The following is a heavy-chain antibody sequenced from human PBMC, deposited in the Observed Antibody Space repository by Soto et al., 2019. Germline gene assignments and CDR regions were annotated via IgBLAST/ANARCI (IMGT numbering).Heavy chain of an antibody. D-gene: IGHD6-13*01. CDR1: GFTFSNYW. J-gene: IGHJ3*01. Sequence: PGGSLRLSCVASGFTFSNYWMSWVRQAPGKGLEWVANIKQDGSDNYYVDSVKGRFTISRDNAKNSLSLQMNSLRAEDTAVYYYARISSLAAAVWGQGTVVTVSS. CDR2: IKQDGSDN. V-gene: IGHV3-7*01. CDR3: ARISSLAAAV.